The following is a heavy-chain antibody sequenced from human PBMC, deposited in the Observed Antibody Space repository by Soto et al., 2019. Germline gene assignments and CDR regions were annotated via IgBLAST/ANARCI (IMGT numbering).Heavy chain of an antibody. J-gene: IGHJ5*02. V-gene: IGHV4-59*01. D-gene: IGHD6-13*01. Sequence: SETLSLTCTVSGGSISSYYWSWIRQPPGKGLEWIGYIYYSGSTNYNPSLKSRVTISVDTSKNQFSLKLSSVTAADTAVYYCARDNAAAAGTMDWFDPWGQGTLVTVSS. CDR3: ARDNAAAAGTMDWFDP. CDR1: GGSISSYY. CDR2: IYYSGST.